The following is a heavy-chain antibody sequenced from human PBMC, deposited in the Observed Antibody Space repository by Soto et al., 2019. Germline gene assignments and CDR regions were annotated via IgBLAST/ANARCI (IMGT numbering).Heavy chain of an antibody. J-gene: IGHJ5*02. Sequence: EVQLVESGGNLVQPGGSLRLSCAASGFTFSGYWIHWVRQAPGKGLVWVSRISGDGSATRYADSVNGRSTISRDNAKNTVFLQMNRLRADDTAVYYCARAMHCRGGSSFIADWLDPLGQGTVVTASS. V-gene: IGHV3-74*01. CDR2: ISGDGSAT. CDR1: GFTFSGYW. CDR3: ARAMHCRGGSSFIADWLDP. D-gene: IGHD2-15*01.